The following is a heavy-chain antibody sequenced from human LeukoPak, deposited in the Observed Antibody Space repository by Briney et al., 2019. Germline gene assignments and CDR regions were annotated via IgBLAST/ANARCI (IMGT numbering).Heavy chain of an antibody. Sequence: SETLSLTCTVSNGSISSYFWSWIRQPTGKGLEWIGRMSSNGISTYSPSLKSRVTVSIDTSRNQFSMNLNSVTAADTAVYYCAKGAGPPWFDPWGQGTLVTVSS. J-gene: IGHJ5*02. D-gene: IGHD6-19*01. CDR2: MSSNGIS. CDR1: NGSISSYF. CDR3: AKGAGPPWFDP. V-gene: IGHV4-4*07.